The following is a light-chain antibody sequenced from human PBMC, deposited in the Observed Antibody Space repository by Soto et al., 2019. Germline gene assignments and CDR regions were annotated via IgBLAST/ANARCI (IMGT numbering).Light chain of an antibody. CDR1: QSVTNTY. V-gene: IGKV3-11*01. Sequence: TVLTQSPVTLSLSPCDIATLSFISSQSVTNTYLAWYQQKPGQAPRLLIYDVSNRATGIPARFSGSGSGTDFTLTISSLEPEDFAVYYCQQRSNWPRTFGQGTKVDIK. J-gene: IGKJ1*01. CDR2: DVS. CDR3: QQRSNWPRT.